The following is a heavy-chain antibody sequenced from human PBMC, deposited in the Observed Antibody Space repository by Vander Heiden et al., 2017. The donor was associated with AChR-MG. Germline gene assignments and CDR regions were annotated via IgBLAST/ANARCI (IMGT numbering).Heavy chain of an antibody. J-gene: IGHJ4*02. D-gene: IGHD3-10*01. Sequence: QVQLVESGGGLVKPGGSRRLSCAASGFSFGDYYMSWIRQAPGKGLEWVSYITTVLEKVYYADSVKGRFTISRDNAKKSLYLQINSLRDEDTAVYDCARRDYLDYWGQGSLVTVS. V-gene: IGHV3-11*01. CDR3: ARRDYLDY. CDR2: ITTVLEKV. CDR1: GFSFGDYY.